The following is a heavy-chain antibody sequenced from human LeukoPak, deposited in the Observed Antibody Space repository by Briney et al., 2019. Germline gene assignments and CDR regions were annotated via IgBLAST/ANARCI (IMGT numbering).Heavy chain of an antibody. CDR2: IVVGSGNT. CDR1: GFTFTSSA. CDR3: AADTSGYDPYYYFDY. J-gene: IGHJ4*02. D-gene: IGHD5-12*01. V-gene: IGHV1-58*02. Sequence: ASVKVSXKASGFTFTSSAMQWVRQARGQRLEWIGWIVVGSGNTNYAQKFQERVTITRDMSTSTAYMELSSLRSEDTAVYYCAADTSGYDPYYYFDYWGQGTLSPSPQ.